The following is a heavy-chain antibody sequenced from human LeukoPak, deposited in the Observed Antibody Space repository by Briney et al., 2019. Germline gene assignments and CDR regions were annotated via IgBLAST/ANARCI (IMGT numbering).Heavy chain of an antibody. CDR2: ISSSGSTI. J-gene: IGHJ4*02. CDR3: AKDWSSGYNWYFDY. Sequence: PGGSLRLSCAASGFTFSSYEMNWVRQAPGKGLEWVSYISSSGSTIYYADSVKGRFTISRDNSKNTLYLQMNSLRAEDTAVYYCAKDWSSGYNWYFDYWGQGTLVTVSS. V-gene: IGHV3-48*03. D-gene: IGHD3-22*01. CDR1: GFTFSSYE.